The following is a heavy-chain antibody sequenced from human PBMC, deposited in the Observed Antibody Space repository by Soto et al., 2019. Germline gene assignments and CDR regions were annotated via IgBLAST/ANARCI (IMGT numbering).Heavy chain of an antibody. CDR3: ARLLLDGFPHWYFVR. Sequence: SGPTLVNPTQTLTLTCTFSGFSLSTSGVGVGWIRQPPGKALEWLAFIYWDDDKHYSPSLKSRLTITKDTSKNQVVLTMTNMDPVDPSPYYCARLLLDGFPHWYFVRWGRGSPVPLSS. D-gene: IGHD2-2*03. CDR1: GFSLSTSGVG. CDR2: IYWDDDK. V-gene: IGHV2-5*02. J-gene: IGHJ2*01.